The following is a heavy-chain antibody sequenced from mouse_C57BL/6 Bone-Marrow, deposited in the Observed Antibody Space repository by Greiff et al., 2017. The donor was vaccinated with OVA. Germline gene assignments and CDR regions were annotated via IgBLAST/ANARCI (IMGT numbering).Heavy chain of an antibody. CDR1: GYTFTSYW. Sequence: QVQLQQPGAELVRPGTSVKLSCKASGYTFTSYWMHWVKQRPGQGLEWIGVIDPSDSYTNYNQKFKGKATLTVDTSSSTAYMQLSSLTSEDSAVYYCASNGDRTMDYWGQGTSVTVSS. J-gene: IGHJ4*01. CDR3: ASNGDRTMDY. V-gene: IGHV1-59*01. D-gene: IGHD4-1*01. CDR2: IDPSDSYT.